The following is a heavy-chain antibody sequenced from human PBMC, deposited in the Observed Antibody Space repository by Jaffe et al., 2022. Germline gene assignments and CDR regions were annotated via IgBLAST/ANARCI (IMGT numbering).Heavy chain of an antibody. J-gene: IGHJ6*03. CDR3: TRDLGDILTGYYPTDYYYMDV. D-gene: IGHD3-9*01. CDR1: GFTFGDYA. Sequence: EVQLVESGGGLVQPGRSLRLSCTASGFTFGDYAMSWVRQAPGKGLEWVGFIRSKAYGGTTEYAASVKGRFTISRDDSKSIAYLQMNSLKTEDTAVYYCTRDLGDILTGYYPTDYYYMDVWGKGTTVTVSS. CDR2: IRSKAYGGTT. V-gene: IGHV3-49*04.